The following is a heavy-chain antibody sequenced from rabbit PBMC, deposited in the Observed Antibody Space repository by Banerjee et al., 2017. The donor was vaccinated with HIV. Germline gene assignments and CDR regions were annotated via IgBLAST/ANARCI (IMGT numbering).Heavy chain of an antibody. D-gene: IGHD1-1*01. CDR2: IYPDYGTT. CDR1: GFDFSSYG. Sequence: QEQLEESGGGLVQPGGSLTLSCKASGFDFSSYGVSWVRQAPGRGLEWIAYIYPDYGTTDYASWVNGRFTISLDNAQNTVFLRMTSLTAADTATYFCARVTGYGSTSGHPTRLDLWGPGTLVTVS. J-gene: IGHJ3*01. CDR3: ARVTGYGSTSGHPTRLDL. V-gene: IGHV1S47*01.